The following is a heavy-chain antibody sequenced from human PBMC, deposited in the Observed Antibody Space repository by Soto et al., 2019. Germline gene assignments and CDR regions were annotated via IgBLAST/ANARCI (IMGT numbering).Heavy chain of an antibody. CDR1: GFTFSSSE. V-gene: IGHV3-48*03. CDR2: ISDTGTK. D-gene: IGHD6-19*01. Sequence: GGSLRLSCVASGFTFSSSEMNWVRQVPGKGLEWVSYISDTGTKYYADSVKGRFTISRDNAKNSVYLQMNSLRAEDVAVYYCVRGYSSGSHLGYWGQGXLVTVYS. CDR3: VRGYSSGSHLGY. J-gene: IGHJ4*02.